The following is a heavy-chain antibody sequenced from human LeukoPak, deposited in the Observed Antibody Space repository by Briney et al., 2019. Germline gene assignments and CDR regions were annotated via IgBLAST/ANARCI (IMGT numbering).Heavy chain of an antibody. CDR3: ATVTTSPAQLYGMDV. D-gene: IGHD3-3*01. CDR2: FDPEDGET. Sequence: ASVKVSCKVSGYTLTELSMHWVRQAPGKGLEWMGGFDPEDGETIYAQKFQGRVTMTEGTSTDTAYMELSSLRSEDTAVYYCATVTTSPAQLYGMDVWGQGTTVTVSS. J-gene: IGHJ6*02. CDR1: GYTLTELS. V-gene: IGHV1-24*01.